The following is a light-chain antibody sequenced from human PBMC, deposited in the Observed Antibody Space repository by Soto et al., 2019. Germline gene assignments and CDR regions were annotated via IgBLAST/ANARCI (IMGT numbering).Light chain of an antibody. J-gene: IGLJ1*01. Sequence: QSALTQPRSVSGSPGQSVTISCTGTGNDVGAYNYVSWYQQHPGRPPKLLIYGVVRWPSGVPDRFSGSKSGNTASLTISGLQAEDEADYFCKSYAGSNTYVFGSGTKVTVL. CDR2: GVV. CDR3: KSYAGSNTYV. V-gene: IGLV2-11*01. CDR1: GNDVGAYNY.